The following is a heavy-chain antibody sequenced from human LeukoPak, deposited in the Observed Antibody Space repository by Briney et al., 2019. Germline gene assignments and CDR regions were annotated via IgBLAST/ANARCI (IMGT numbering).Heavy chain of an antibody. Sequence: PGASLRLSCAASGFTFSNYAMSGVRQAPGKGLEWVSAITGSGGNTYYADSVKGRFTISRDNSKNTLYLQMNSLRAEDTAVYYCAKWGDYDVLTGYYVSDYWGQGTLVSVSS. V-gene: IGHV3-23*01. CDR1: GFTFSNYA. CDR2: ITGSGGNT. CDR3: AKWGDYDVLTGYYVSDY. D-gene: IGHD3-9*01. J-gene: IGHJ4*02.